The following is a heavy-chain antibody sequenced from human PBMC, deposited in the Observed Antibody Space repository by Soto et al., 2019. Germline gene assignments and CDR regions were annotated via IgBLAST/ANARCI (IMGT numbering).Heavy chain of an antibody. V-gene: IGHV4-59*01. CDR3: ARDLGVRAVIIGPDYYYGMDV. Sequence: SETLSLTCTVSGGSISSYHWSWIRQPPGKGLEWIGDIHHSGSTNYNPSLKSRVTISVDTSKNQFSLKLSSVTAADTAVYYCARDLGVRAVIIGPDYYYGMDVWGQGTTVTVSS. CDR1: GGSISSYH. CDR2: IHHSGST. D-gene: IGHD3-10*01. J-gene: IGHJ6*02.